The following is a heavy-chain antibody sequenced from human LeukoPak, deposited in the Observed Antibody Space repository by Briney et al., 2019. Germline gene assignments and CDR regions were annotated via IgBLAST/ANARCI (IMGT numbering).Heavy chain of an antibody. V-gene: IGHV3-9*01. D-gene: IGHD1-1*01. J-gene: IGHJ6*02. CDR1: GSTFDDYA. CDR3: AKMAGQLERSDYGMDV. Sequence: GRSLRLSCAASGSTFDDYAMHWVRHAPGKGLEWVSGISWNSGSIGYADSVKGRFTISRDNAKNSLYLQMNSLRAEDTALYYCAKMAGQLERSDYGMDVWGQGTTVTVSS. CDR2: ISWNSGSI.